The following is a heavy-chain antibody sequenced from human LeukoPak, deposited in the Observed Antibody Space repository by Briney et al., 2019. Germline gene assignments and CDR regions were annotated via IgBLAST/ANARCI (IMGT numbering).Heavy chain of an antibody. CDR2: INPNSGGT. V-gene: IGHV1-2*02. J-gene: IGHJ4*02. CDR3: ARSNFMYYYGSGSPKDEFDY. Sequence: ASVKVSCKASGYAFTGYYMHWVRQAPGQGLEWMGWINPNSGGTNYAQKFQGRVTMTRDTSISTAYMELSRLRSDDTAVYYCARSNFMYYYGSGSPKDEFDYWGQGTLVTVSS. D-gene: IGHD3-10*01. CDR1: GYAFTGYY.